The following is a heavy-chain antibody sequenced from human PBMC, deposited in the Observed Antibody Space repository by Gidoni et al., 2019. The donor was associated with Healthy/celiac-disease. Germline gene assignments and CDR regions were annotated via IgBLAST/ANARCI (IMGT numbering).Heavy chain of an antibody. CDR2: IKHRGST. D-gene: IGHD6-19*01. Sequence: QVQLPQWGAVLLTPSETLSLTCAVYCCYFSGYYWSWIRQPPGKGLDWIGEIKHRGSTNYNPSLKSRVTISVDTSKNQLSLKLSSVTAADTAVYYCARGSGIAVADFEPWGQGTLVTVSS. J-gene: IGHJ5*02. CDR1: CCYFSGYY. V-gene: IGHV4-34*01. CDR3: ARGSGIAVADFEP.